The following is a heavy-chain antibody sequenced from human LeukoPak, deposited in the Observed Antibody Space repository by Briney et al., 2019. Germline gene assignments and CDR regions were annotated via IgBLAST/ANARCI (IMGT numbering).Heavy chain of an antibody. D-gene: IGHD2-15*01. CDR1: GFPFSDNW. V-gene: IGHV3-7*01. Sequence: GGSLRLSCVASGFPFSDNWMPWVRQAPGKGLEWVANIKKDGRETYYVGSVKGRFTISRDNAKNSLFLQMNTLRVEDTGVYYCARVIWPIDYWGQGILVTVSS. CDR3: ARVIWPIDY. J-gene: IGHJ4*02. CDR2: IKKDGRET.